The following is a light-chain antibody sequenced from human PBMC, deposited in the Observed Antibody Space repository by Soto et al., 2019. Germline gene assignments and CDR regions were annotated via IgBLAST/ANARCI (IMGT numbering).Light chain of an antibody. V-gene: IGKV3-15*01. Sequence: EKALTQSPVTLSLSPGERATLSCRASQSVSSNLAWYQQRPGQAPRLLIYGASTRATGITARFSGSGSGTEFTLTISSLQSEDFAVYYCQHYNNWPFTFGQGTKVDIK. CDR1: QSVSSN. CDR2: GAS. J-gene: IGKJ2*01. CDR3: QHYNNWPFT.